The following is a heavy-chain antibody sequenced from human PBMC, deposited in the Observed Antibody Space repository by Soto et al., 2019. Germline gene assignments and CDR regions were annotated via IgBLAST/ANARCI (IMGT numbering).Heavy chain of an antibody. V-gene: IGHV4-4*02. CDR2: VYHNGGP. CDR3: VRHGGRLFDY. J-gene: IGHJ4*02. Sequence: QVQLQESGPGLVKPSGTLSLTCAVSDGFISSSNYWSWVRQPPGKGLEWIGQVYHNGGPSYNPSLKSRVTMSIEQSKNQFSLNLSAVTAADTAVYFCVRHGGRLFDYWGPGHLVTVSS. D-gene: IGHD2-15*01. CDR1: DGFISSSNY.